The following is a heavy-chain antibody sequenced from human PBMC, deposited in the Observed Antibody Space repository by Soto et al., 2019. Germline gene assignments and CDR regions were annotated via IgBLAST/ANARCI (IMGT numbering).Heavy chain of an antibody. D-gene: IGHD3-9*01. CDR1: GGSISSGGYY. J-gene: IGHJ5*02. CDR2: IYYSGST. V-gene: IGHV4-31*03. CDR3: ARLKRYFDSNWFDP. Sequence: PSETLSLTCTVSGGSISSGGYYWSWIRQHTGKGLEWIGYIYYSGSTYYNPSLKSRVTISVDTSKNQFSLKLSSVTAADTAVYYCARLKRYFDSNWFDPWGQGTLVTVSP.